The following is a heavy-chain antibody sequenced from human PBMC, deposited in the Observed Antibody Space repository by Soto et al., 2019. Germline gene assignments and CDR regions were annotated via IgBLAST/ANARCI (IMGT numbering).Heavy chain of an antibody. J-gene: IGHJ4*02. CDR2: LFYGGTT. CDR1: GGSISGYY. CDR3: ARHRGPAPVY. D-gene: IGHD3-10*01. Sequence: PSEILSLTCTVSGGSISGYYWTWIRQPPGKGLEWVGSLFYGGTTDYNPSLKSRLTMSLDTSKNHFSLKLRSVTAADTAVYYCARHRGPAPVYWGQGTLVTVSS. V-gene: IGHV4-39*01.